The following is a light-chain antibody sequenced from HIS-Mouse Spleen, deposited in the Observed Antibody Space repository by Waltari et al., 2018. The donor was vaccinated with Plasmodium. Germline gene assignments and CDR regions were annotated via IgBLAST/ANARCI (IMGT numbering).Light chain of an antibody. V-gene: IGLV2-11*01. CDR3: CSYAGSYTDV. J-gene: IGLJ1*01. Sequence: QSALTQPRSVSGSPGQSVTISCTGTSSDVGGYNYVSWYQQHPGKAPKLMIYDVSKRPSGVPVRFSGSKSGNTASRTISGLQAEDEADYYCCSYAGSYTDVFGTGTKVTVL. CDR1: SSDVGGYNY. CDR2: DVS.